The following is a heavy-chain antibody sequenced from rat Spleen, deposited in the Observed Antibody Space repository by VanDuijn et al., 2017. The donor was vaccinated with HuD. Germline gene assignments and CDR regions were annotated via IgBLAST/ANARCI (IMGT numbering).Heavy chain of an antibody. CDR2: ISSEGRSS. CDR1: GFTFSDYY. V-gene: IGHV5-29*01. CDR3: ARDYSNYFPYWYFDF. J-gene: IGHJ1*01. D-gene: IGHD1-2*01. Sequence: EVQLVESGGGLVQPGNSLTLSCVASGFTFSDYYMAWVRQAPTKGLEWVATISSEGRSSYYRDSVKGRFTISRDNAKNTQYLQMDSLRSEDTATYYCARDYSNYFPYWYFDFWGPGTMVTVSS.